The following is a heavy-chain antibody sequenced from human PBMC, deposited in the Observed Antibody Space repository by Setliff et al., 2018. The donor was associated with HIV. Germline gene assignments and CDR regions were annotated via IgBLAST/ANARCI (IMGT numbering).Heavy chain of an antibody. Sequence: ASVKVSCKASGYSFARYGLSWVRQAPGQGLEWMGWISGFNGNTKYAQSFQDRVAMTTETTTSTAYMEMRSLRSDDTAVYFCARVPYRSAWFSGGHDAFDIWGQGTMVTVSS. CDR3: ARVPYRSAWFSGGHDAFDI. J-gene: IGHJ3*02. CDR2: ISGFNGNT. D-gene: IGHD6-19*01. CDR1: GYSFARYG. V-gene: IGHV1-18*01.